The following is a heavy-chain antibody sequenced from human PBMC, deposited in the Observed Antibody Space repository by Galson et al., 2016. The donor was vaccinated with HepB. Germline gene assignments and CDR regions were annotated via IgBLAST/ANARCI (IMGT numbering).Heavy chain of an antibody. CDR2: IYPGDSDT. V-gene: IGHV5-51*01. CDR3: AGLRHDRSGQTFDY. Sequence: QSGAEVKKPGESLKISCKGSAYNFTNYWIGWVRQMPGKGLDYMGLIYPGDSDTKYSPSFGGQVTMSADKSISIAYLQWSSLKASDSAMYYCAGLRHDRSGQTFDYWGQRTLVTVSS. J-gene: IGHJ4*02. D-gene: IGHD3-22*01. CDR1: AYNFTNYW.